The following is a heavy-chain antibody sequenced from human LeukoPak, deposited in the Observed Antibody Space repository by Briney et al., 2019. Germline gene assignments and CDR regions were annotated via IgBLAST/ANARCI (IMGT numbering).Heavy chain of an antibody. CDR2: IYPGDSDT. V-gene: IGHV5-51*01. Sequence: GESLKISCKGSGYSFTSYWIGWVRQMPGKGLEWMGIIYPGDSDTRYSPSFQGQVTISADKSISTAYLQWSSLKASDTAMYYCARGRNTMVRGVISHYYYMDVWGKGTTVTVSS. D-gene: IGHD3-10*01. CDR3: ARGRNTMVRGVISHYYYMDV. J-gene: IGHJ6*03. CDR1: GYSFTSYW.